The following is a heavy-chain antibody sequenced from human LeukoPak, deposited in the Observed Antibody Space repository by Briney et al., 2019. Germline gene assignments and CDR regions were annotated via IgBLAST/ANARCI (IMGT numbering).Heavy chain of an antibody. Sequence: GGSLRLSCAASGFTFSSYGMHWVRQAPGKGLEWVAFIRYDVSNKYYADSVKGRFTLSRDNSKNTLYLQMNSLRAEDTAVYYCAKEHSYSPHHDYWGQGTLVTVSS. CDR1: GFTFSSYG. CDR2: IRYDVSNK. V-gene: IGHV3-30*02. J-gene: IGHJ4*02. D-gene: IGHD5-18*01. CDR3: AKEHSYSPHHDY.